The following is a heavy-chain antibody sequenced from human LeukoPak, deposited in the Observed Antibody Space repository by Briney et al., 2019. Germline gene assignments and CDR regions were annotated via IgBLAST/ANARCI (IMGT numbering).Heavy chain of an antibody. CDR3: ARARVEYYGSGNWFDP. J-gene: IGHJ5*02. CDR2: IYHSGST. V-gene: IGHV4-30-2*01. Sequence: PSQTLSLTCTVSGGSISSGGYSWSWIRQPPGKGLEWIGYIYHSGSTYYNPSLKSRVTISVDRSKIQFSLKLSSVTAADTAVYYCARARVEYYGSGNWFDPWGQGTLVTVSS. D-gene: IGHD3-10*01. CDR1: GGSISSGGYS.